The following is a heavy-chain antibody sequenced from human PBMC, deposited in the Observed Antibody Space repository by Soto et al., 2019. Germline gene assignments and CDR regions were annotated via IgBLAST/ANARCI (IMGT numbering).Heavy chain of an antibody. CDR3: ARNSHIVVVTYYYYGMDV. CDR2: INAGNGNT. CDR1: GYTFTSYA. J-gene: IGHJ6*02. D-gene: IGHD2-2*01. V-gene: IGHV1-3*01. Sequence: EASVKVSCKASGYTFTSYAMHWVRQAPGQRLEWMGWINAGNGNTKYSQKFQGRVTITRDTSASTAYMELSSLRSEDTAVYYCARNSHIVVVTYYYYGMDVWGQGTTVTVSS.